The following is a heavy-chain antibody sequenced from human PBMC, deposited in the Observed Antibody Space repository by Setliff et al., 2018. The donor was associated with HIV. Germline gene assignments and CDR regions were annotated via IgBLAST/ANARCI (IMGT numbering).Heavy chain of an antibody. D-gene: IGHD1-26*01. Sequence: SVKVSCKASGGTFSSYAISWVRQAPGQGLEWMGGIIPIFGTTNYAQKFQGRVTITTDESTSTAYMELSSLRSEDTAVYYCARDKEDSGSYYRVLGSYYGMDVWGQGTTVTVSS. CDR2: IIPIFGTT. CDR3: ARDKEDSGSYYRVLGSYYGMDV. V-gene: IGHV1-69*05. J-gene: IGHJ6*02. CDR1: GGTFSSYA.